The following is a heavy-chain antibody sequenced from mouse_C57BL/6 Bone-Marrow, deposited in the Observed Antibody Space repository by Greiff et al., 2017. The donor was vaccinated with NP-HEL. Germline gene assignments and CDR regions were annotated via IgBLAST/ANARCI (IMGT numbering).Heavy chain of an antibody. J-gene: IGHJ4*01. CDR2: IYPGSGST. CDR3: ARRGGYYVGYAMDY. CDR1: GYTFTSYW. Sequence: VQLQQPGAELVKPGASVKMSCKASGYTFTSYWITWVKQRPGQGLEWIGDIYPGSGSTNYNEKFKSKATLTVDTSSSTAYMQLSSLTSEDSAVYYCARRGGYYVGYAMDYWGQGTSVTVSS. D-gene: IGHD2-3*01. V-gene: IGHV1-55*01.